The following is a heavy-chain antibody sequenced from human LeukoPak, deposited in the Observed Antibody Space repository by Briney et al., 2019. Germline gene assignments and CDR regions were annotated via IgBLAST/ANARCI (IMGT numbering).Heavy chain of an antibody. CDR3: ATYRQVLLPFES. J-gene: IGHJ4*02. Sequence: GRSLRLSCAASGFTFSSYGIHWVRQAPGKGLDWVAVISYDGNNKYYADSVKGRFTISRDNSKNTLYLQMNSLRAEDTAVYYCATYRQVLLPFESWGQGTLVTVSS. D-gene: IGHD2-8*02. CDR2: ISYDGNNK. V-gene: IGHV3-30*03. CDR1: GFTFSSYG.